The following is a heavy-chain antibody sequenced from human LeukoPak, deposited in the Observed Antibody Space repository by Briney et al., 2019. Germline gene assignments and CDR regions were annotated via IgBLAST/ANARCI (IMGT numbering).Heavy chain of an antibody. CDR3: ARGLLLWFGELSFFDY. CDR2: INHSGST. J-gene: IGHJ4*02. V-gene: IGHV4-34*01. D-gene: IGHD3-10*01. CDR1: GGSFSGYY. Sequence: SETLSLTCAVYGGSFSGYYWSCIRQPPGKGLEWIGEINHSGSTNYNPSLKSRVTISVDTSKNQFSLKLSSVTAADTAVYYCARGLLLWFGELSFFDYWGQGTLVTVSS.